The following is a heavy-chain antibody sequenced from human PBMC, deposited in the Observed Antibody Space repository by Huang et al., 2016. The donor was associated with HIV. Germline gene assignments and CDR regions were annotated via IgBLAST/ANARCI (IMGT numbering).Heavy chain of an antibody. Sequence: QLQGSGPGLVKPSETLSPPCKVSGGSVSDDYYYWGGMRQPPVKGLQWVATIYYNAATSYSASLRVHLTLSHDTSRNQFSLKLQSATAADTAVYYCTGAPRTTLFYFDDWGLGTLVTVSS. J-gene: IGHJ4*02. D-gene: IGHD1-7*01. CDR1: GGSVSDDYYY. V-gene: IGHV4-39*01. CDR3: TGAPRTTLFYFDD. CDR2: IYYNAAT.